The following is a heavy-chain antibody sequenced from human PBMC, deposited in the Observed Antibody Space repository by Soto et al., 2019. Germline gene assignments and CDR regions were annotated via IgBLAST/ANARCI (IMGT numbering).Heavy chain of an antibody. CDR3: ARAAAGGGTDV. D-gene: IGHD3-16*01. J-gene: IGHJ6*02. CDR2: IKQDGREK. CDR1: GFTFSSYW. Sequence: GGSLRLSCAASGFTFSSYWMSCVRQAPGKGLEWVAHIKQDGREKNYVDSVKGRFTISRDNSKNSLYLQMNSLRAEDTAVYYCARAAAGGGTDVWDQGTTVTVSS. V-gene: IGHV3-7*04.